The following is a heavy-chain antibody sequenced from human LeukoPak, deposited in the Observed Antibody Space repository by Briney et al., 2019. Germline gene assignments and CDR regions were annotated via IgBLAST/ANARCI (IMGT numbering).Heavy chain of an antibody. Sequence: SETLSLTCTVSGGSISSYYWSWLRQPPGKGLEWIGYIYYSGSTNYNPYLKSRVTISVDTSKNQFSLKLSSVSAADTAVYYCARGQRDLDYWGQGTLVTVSS. J-gene: IGHJ4*02. CDR3: ARGQRDLDY. CDR1: GGSISSYY. CDR2: IYYSGST. V-gene: IGHV4-59*01.